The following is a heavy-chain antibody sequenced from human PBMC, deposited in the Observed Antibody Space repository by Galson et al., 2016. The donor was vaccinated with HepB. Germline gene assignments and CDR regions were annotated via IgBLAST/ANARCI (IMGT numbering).Heavy chain of an antibody. CDR1: GFSLITGEMR. D-gene: IGHD2-15*01. J-gene: IGHJ4*02. CDR3: ARTSCSDASCYSFDY. CDR2: IDGDDDK. V-gene: IGHV2-70*04. Sequence: PALVKPTQTLTLTCTFSGFSLITGEMRVSWVRQPPGKALEWLARIDGDDDKFYSTSLKTRLTISKVTSKSQVVLTVTNMDPVDTATYYCARTSCSDASCYSFDYWGQGTLVTVSS.